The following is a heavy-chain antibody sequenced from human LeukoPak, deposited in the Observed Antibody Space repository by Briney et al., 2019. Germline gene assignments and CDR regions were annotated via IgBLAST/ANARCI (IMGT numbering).Heavy chain of an antibody. V-gene: IGHV1-2*04. J-gene: IGHJ3*02. CDR1: GHTFTGYY. CDR3: ARDADDYGDYVNAFDI. CDR2: INPNSGGT. D-gene: IGHD4-17*01. Sequence: ASVKVSCKASGHTFTGYYMHWVRQAPGQGLEWMGWINPNSGGTNYAQKFQGWVTMTRDTSISTAYMELSRLRSDDTAVYYCARDADDYGDYVNAFDIWGQGTMVTVSS.